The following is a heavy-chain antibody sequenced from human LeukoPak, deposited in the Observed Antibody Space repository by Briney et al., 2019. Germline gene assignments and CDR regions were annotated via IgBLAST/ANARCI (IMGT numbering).Heavy chain of an antibody. CDR1: GGTFISYA. Sequence: ASVKVSCKASGGTFISYAISWVRQAPGQGLEWMGRIIPILGIANYAQKFQGRVTITADKSTSTAYMERMSMRSEDAGVYYGARDSHGTTSTDYWGQGTLVTVSS. CDR3: ARDSHGTTSTDY. V-gene: IGHV1-69*04. D-gene: IGHD2/OR15-2a*01. J-gene: IGHJ4*02. CDR2: IIPILGIA.